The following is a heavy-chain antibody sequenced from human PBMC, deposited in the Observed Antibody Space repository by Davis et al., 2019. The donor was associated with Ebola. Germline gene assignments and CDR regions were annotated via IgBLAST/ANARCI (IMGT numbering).Heavy chain of an antibody. CDR3: ASTGSSAYYSAFDY. V-gene: IGHV5-51*01. J-gene: IGHJ4*02. CDR2: IYPGDSDT. CDR1: GYNFTRFW. Sequence: GESLKISCKGSGYNFTRFWIGWVRQMPGKGLEWMGIIYPGDSDTKYSPSFEGQVTISADKSISTAYLQWSSLKASDTAMYYCASTGSSAYYSAFDYWGQGTLVTVSS. D-gene: IGHD3-22*01.